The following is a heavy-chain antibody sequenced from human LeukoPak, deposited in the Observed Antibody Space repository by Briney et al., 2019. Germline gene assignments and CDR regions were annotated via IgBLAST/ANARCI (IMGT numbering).Heavy chain of an antibody. Sequence: SETLSLTCPVSGGSISSYYWSWIRQPAGKGLEWIGRICTSGSTNYNPSLKSRVTMSVDTSKNQLSLKLSSVTAADTAVYYCARDLDIPYYYDSSGEYYYYYYMDVWGKGTTVTVSS. CDR1: GGSISSYY. CDR3: ARDLDIPYYYDSSGEYYYYYYMDV. J-gene: IGHJ6*03. CDR2: ICTSGST. D-gene: IGHD3-22*01. V-gene: IGHV4-4*07.